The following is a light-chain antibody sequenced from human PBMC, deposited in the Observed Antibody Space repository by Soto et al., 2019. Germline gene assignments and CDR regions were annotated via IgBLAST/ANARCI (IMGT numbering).Light chain of an antibody. Sequence: QSALTQPRSVSGSPGQSVTISCTGTSSDVGYYNYVSWYQQHPGKAPKLMIYDVSKRPSEVPDRFSGSKSGNTASLTISGLQAEDEADYYCCSYAGSYTLAFGGGTKLTVL. J-gene: IGLJ2*01. V-gene: IGLV2-11*01. CDR2: DVS. CDR1: SSDVGYYNY. CDR3: CSYAGSYTLA.